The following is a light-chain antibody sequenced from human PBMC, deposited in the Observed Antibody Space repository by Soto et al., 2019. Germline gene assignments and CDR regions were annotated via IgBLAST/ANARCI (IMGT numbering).Light chain of an antibody. CDR2: EGS. CDR1: SSDVGNYNL. CDR3: CSYAGSSTYV. Sequence: LTQPASVSGSPGQSITISCTGTSSDVGNYNLVSWYQQHPGKAPKLMIYEGSKRPSGVSNRFSGSKSGNTASLTISILQAEDEADYYCCSYAGSSTYVFGTGTKVTVL. J-gene: IGLJ1*01. V-gene: IGLV2-23*01.